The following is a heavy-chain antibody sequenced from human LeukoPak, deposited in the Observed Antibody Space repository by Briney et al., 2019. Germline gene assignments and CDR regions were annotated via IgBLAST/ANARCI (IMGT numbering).Heavy chain of an antibody. J-gene: IGHJ5*02. CDR1: GYTFTGYY. CDR2: INPNSGGT. Sequence: ASVKVSCKASGYTFTGYYMHWVRQAPGQGLEWMGWINPNSGGTNYAQKFQGRVTMTRDTSISTAYMELSRLRSDDTAVYYCARDIVAVPAAINNWFDPWGQGTLVTVSS. CDR3: ARDIVAVPAAINNWFDP. D-gene: IGHD2-2*02. V-gene: IGHV1-2*02.